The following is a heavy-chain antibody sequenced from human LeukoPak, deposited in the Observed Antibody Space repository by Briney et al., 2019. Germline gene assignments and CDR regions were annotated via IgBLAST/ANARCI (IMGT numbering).Heavy chain of an antibody. D-gene: IGHD2-2*01. J-gene: IGHJ5*02. CDR1: VGTFSSYA. CDR3: ARGAAAPSENWFDP. CDR2: IIPIFGTA. Sequence: SVKVSCKASVGTFSSYAISWVRQAPGQGLEWMGGIIPIFGTANYAQKFQGRVTITTDESTSTPYMELSSLRSEDTAVYYCARGAAAPSENWFDPWGQGTLVTVSS. V-gene: IGHV1-69*05.